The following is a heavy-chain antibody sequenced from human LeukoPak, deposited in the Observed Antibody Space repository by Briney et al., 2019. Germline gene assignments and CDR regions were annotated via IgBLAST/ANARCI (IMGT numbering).Heavy chain of an antibody. CDR2: IYHSGST. CDR1: GGSISSGGYS. J-gene: IGHJ1*01. V-gene: IGHV4-30-2*01. Sequence: SETLSLTCAVSGGSISSGGYSWSWIRQPPGKGLEWIGYIYHSGSTYYNPSLKSRVTISVVRSKNQFSLKLSSVTAADTAVYYCARAYGDYVGYFQHWGQGTLVTVSS. D-gene: IGHD4-17*01. CDR3: ARAYGDYVGYFQH.